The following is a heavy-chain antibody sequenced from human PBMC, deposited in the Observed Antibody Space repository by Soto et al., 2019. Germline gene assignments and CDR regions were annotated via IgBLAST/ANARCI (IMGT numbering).Heavy chain of an antibody. CDR2: IYWDDDK. CDR1: GFSLSTSGVG. Sequence: SGPTLVNPTQTLTLTCTFSGFSLSTSGVGVGWIRQPPGKALEWLALIYWDDDKRYSPSLKSRLTITKDTSKNQVVLTMTNMDPVDTATYYCAHRRRFCSGNSCYSILLDSWGQGTLVIGSS. D-gene: IGHD2-15*01. CDR3: AHRRRFCSGNSCYSILLDS. J-gene: IGHJ5*01. V-gene: IGHV2-5*02.